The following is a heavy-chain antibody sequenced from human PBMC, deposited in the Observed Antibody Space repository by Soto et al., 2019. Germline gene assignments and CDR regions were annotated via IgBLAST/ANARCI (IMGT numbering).Heavy chain of an antibody. J-gene: IGHJ5*02. CDR2: INTDGSNT. V-gene: IGHV3-74*01. D-gene: IGHD2-15*01. CDR1: VLTFNRYW. Sequence: GGPLRLSGAASVLTFNRYWMHWVRHAPGKGLVWVSHINTDGSNTNYADSVKGRFTISRDNAKSTLFLQMNSLRDEDTAVYYCAREFCSGGNCYTYYFDPWGQGIPVTVSS. CDR3: AREFCSGGNCYTYYFDP.